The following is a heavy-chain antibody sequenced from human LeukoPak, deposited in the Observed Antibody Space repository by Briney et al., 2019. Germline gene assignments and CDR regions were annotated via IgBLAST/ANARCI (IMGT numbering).Heavy chain of an antibody. CDR1: GYTFSGYY. D-gene: IGHD7-27*01. J-gene: IGHJ4*02. V-gene: IGHV1-2*02. CDR2: IKPDSGDT. CDR3: AKFDQDWGTFDY. Sequence: ASVKVSCKASGYTFSGYYIHWVRRAPGQGLEWMGWIKPDSGDTHYVQKFQGRVTMTRDTSITTAYMELSLRSDDTAVYYCAKFDQDWGTFDYWGQGTVVTVSS.